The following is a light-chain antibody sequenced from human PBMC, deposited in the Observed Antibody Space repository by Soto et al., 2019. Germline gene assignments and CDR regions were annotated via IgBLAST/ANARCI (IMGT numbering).Light chain of an antibody. J-gene: IGLJ1*01. CDR1: SSNIGSNT. CDR2: SNN. V-gene: IGLV1-44*01. Sequence: QSVLTQPPSASGTPGQRVTISCSGSSSNIGSNTVNWYQQLPGTAPKLLIYSNNQRPSGVPDRFSGSKSGTSASLAISGLQSEDEADYYWAAWDDSLNGHLYVFGTGTKVTVL. CDR3: AAWDDSLNGHLYV.